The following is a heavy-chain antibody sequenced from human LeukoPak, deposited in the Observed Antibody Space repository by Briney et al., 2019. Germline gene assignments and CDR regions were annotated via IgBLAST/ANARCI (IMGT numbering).Heavy chain of an antibody. D-gene: IGHD3-10*01. Sequence: GASVKVSCKASGYTFTGYYMHWVRQAPGQGLEWMGWINPNSGGTNYAQKFRGRVTTTRDTSISTAYMELSRLRSDDTAVYYCARDRKAGYYYGSGPYWGYWGQGTLVTVSS. CDR1: GYTFTGYY. CDR2: INPNSGGT. CDR3: ARDRKAGYYYGSGPYWGY. J-gene: IGHJ4*02. V-gene: IGHV1-2*02.